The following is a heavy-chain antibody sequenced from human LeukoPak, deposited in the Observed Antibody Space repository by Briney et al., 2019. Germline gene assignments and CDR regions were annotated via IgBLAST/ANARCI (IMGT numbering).Heavy chain of an antibody. CDR2: IYYSGNT. CDR3: ASTYKRTHYYYMDV. D-gene: IGHD1-1*01. CDR1: GGSISSYY. V-gene: IGHV4-59*12. J-gene: IGHJ6*03. Sequence: SETLSLTCTVSGGSISSYYWSWIRQPPGKGLEWIGYIYYSGNTNYNPSLKSRVTISVDTSKNQFSLKLSSVTAADTAVYYCASTYKRTHYYYMDVWGKGTTVTISS.